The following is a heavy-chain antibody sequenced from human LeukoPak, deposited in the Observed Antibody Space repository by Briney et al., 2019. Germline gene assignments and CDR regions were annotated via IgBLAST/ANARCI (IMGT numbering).Heavy chain of an antibody. CDR2: IWYDGSNK. V-gene: IGHV3-33*01. CDR1: GFTFSSYG. CDR3: ARDAPYSGRSQSEYFQH. J-gene: IGHJ1*01. D-gene: IGHD1-26*01. Sequence: GGSLRLSCAASGFTFSSYGMHWVRQAPGKGLEWVAVIWYDGSNKYYADSVKGRFTISRDNSKNTLYLQMNSLRAEDTAVYYCARDAPYSGRSQSEYFQHWGQGTLVTVSS.